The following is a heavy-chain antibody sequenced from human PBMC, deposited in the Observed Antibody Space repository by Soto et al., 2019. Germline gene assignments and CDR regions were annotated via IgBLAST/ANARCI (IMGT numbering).Heavy chain of an antibody. CDR3: AKVAWGWDSVVLASYYDFWSGHPPYYYYYGMDV. V-gene: IGHV3-43*01. CDR2: ISWDGRST. CDR1: GFTFDDYS. J-gene: IGHJ6*02. D-gene: IGHD3-3*01. Sequence: PGGSLRLSCAASGFTFDDYSMHWVRQAPGKGLEWVSLISWDGRSTYYADSVKGRFTISRDNSKSTLYLQMNSLRAEDTAVYYCAKVAWGWDSVVLASYYDFWSGHPPYYYYYGMDVWGQGTTVTVSS.